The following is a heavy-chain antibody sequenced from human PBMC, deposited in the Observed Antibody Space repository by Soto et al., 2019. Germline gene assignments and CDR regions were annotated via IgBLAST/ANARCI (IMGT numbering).Heavy chain of an antibody. D-gene: IGHD2-15*01. J-gene: IGHJ5*02. Sequence: SETLSLTCTVSGGSINDGDYYWSWIRQPPEKGLEWIGYIYYTGSTSYNPSLKSRVTISIDTSKNQFSLKLTSVTAADTAVYYCASALYCSGGSCSFDPWGQGTLVTVSS. CDR1: GGSINDGDYY. CDR2: IYYTGST. V-gene: IGHV4-61*08. CDR3: ASALYCSGGSCSFDP.